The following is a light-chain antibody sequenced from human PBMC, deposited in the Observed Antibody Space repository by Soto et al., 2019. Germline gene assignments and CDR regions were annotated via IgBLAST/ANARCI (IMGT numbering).Light chain of an antibody. J-gene: IGKJ2*01. Sequence: DIQMTQSPSSLSASVGDRVTITCRASQTITNYLSWYQQKLGKAPKLLIYAASSLQSGVPSRFTGSGSGTHFTLTITSPQPEDFATYFCQQSYTTPHAFGQGTKL. CDR1: QTITNY. CDR2: AAS. V-gene: IGKV1-39*01. CDR3: QQSYTTPHA.